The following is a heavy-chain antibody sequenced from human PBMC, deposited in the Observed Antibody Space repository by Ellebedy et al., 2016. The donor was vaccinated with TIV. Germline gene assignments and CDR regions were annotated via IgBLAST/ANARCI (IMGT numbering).Heavy chain of an antibody. CDR2: ISAYNGNT. CDR1: GYTFTSYG. J-gene: IGHJ4*02. Sequence: ASVKVSCXASGYTFTSYGISWVRQAPGQGLEWMGWISAYNGNTNYAQKLQGRVTMTTDTSTSTAYMELRSLRSDDTAVYYCAREFLGGLLEGSGSPDYWGQGTLVTVSS. CDR3: AREFLGGLLEGSGSPDY. D-gene: IGHD3-10*01. V-gene: IGHV1-18*01.